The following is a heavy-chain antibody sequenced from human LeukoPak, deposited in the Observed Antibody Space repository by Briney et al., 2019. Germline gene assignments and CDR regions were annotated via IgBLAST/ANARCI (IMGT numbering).Heavy chain of an antibody. V-gene: IGHV1-18*01. Sequence: ASVKVSCKASGYTFTSYGISWVRQAPGQGLEWMGWISAYNGNTNYAQKLQGRVTMTTDTSTSPAYMELRSLRSDDTAVYYCARDRAPDYYDSSGYYPLDYWGQGTLVTVSS. CDR1: GYTFTSYG. D-gene: IGHD3-22*01. J-gene: IGHJ4*02. CDR2: ISAYNGNT. CDR3: ARDRAPDYYDSSGYYPLDY.